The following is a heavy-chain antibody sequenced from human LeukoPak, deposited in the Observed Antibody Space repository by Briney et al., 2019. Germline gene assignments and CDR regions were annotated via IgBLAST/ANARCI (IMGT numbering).Heavy chain of an antibody. D-gene: IGHD3-22*01. CDR3: ARLSNDYDSSGYYYIDY. V-gene: IGHV4-59*01. Sequence: IPSETLSLTCTVSGGSISSYYWSWIRQPPGKGLEWIGYIYYSGSTNYNPSLKSRVTISVDTSKNQFSLKLSSVTAADTAVYYCARLSNDYDSSGYYYIDYWGQGTLVTVSS. J-gene: IGHJ4*02. CDR2: IYYSGST. CDR1: GGSISSYY.